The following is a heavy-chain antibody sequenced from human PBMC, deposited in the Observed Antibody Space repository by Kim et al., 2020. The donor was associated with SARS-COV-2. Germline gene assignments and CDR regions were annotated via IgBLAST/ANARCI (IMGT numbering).Heavy chain of an antibody. J-gene: IGHJ4*02. CDR2: ISSSSSYI. CDR3: ARDSVVTATPLWDY. Sequence: GGSLRLSCAASGFTFSSYSMNWVRQAPGKGLEWVSSISSSSSYIYYADSVKGRFTISRDNAKNSLYLQMNSLRAEDTAVYYCARDSVVTATPLWDYWGQGTLVTVSS. V-gene: IGHV3-21*01. D-gene: IGHD2-21*02. CDR1: GFTFSSYS.